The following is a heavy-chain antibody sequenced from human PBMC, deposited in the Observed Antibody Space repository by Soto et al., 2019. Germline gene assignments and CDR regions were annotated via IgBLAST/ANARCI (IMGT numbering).Heavy chain of an antibody. V-gene: IGHV3-23*01. CDR3: AKGKSTGDIDWFDP. CDR1: GFTLQNYA. Sequence: GGSLRLSCTASGFTLQNYAMAWVRQAPGKGLEWVSTLIGGHYGTAYSYSVKGRFTVSRGNSKNCLYLQMNSLGVEDTAMYFCAKGKSTGDIDWFDPWGQGSLVTVSS. D-gene: IGHD3-10*01. CDR2: LIGGHYGT. J-gene: IGHJ5*02.